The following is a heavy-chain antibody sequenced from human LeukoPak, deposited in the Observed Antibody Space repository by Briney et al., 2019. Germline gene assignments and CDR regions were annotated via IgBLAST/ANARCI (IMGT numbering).Heavy chain of an antibody. Sequence: GGSLRLSCAASGFTFSNYAMHWVRQAPGKGLEWVAVMSYDGSIKSYADSVKGRFTISRDNSKNTLYLQMDSLRIEDTAVYYCARAPYSTHFDYWGQGTLVTVSS. V-gene: IGHV3-30-3*01. J-gene: IGHJ4*02. CDR1: GFTFSNYA. D-gene: IGHD2-2*01. CDR2: MSYDGSIK. CDR3: ARAPYSTHFDY.